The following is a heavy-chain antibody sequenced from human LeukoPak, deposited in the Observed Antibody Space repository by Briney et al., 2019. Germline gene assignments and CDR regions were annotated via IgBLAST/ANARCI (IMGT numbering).Heavy chain of an antibody. CDR3: ATGGYYYKSGFDP. Sequence: PSQTLSLTCTVSGGSISSGSYYWSWIRQPAGKGLEWIGYIYYSGSTNYNPSLKSRVTISVDTSKNQFSLKLSSVTAADTAVYYCATGGYYYKSGFDPWGQGTLVTVSS. CDR2: IYYSGST. CDR1: GGSISSGSYY. J-gene: IGHJ5*02. V-gene: IGHV4-61*10. D-gene: IGHD3-22*01.